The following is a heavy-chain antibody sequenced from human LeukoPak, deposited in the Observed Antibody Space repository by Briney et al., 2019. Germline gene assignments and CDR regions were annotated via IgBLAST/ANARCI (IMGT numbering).Heavy chain of an antibody. CDR3: ARGGGEYDSSGYCFDY. V-gene: IGHV4-59*01. CDR1: GGSISSYD. Sequence: SETLSLTCTVSGGSISSYDWSWIRQPPGRGLEWIAYISHSGNTNYNPSLKSRVTISVDTSKNQFSLKLSSVTAADTAVYYCARGGGEYDSSGYCFDYWGQGTLVTVSS. CDR2: ISHSGNT. J-gene: IGHJ4*02. D-gene: IGHD3-22*01.